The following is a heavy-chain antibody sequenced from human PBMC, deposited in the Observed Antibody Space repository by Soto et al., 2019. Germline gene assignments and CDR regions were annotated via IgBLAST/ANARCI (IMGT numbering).Heavy chain of an antibody. Sequence: QVHLVQSGAEVKKPGASVKVSCKASGYTFSNYGIHWVHQAPGQRLEWMGWINAGNGNTKYSEKFQGRVTITRDTFASTAYMELSSLRSEDTAVYYCARSGYSSGWYHWYFDFWGRGTLVTVSS. CDR1: GYTFSNYG. V-gene: IGHV1-3*01. D-gene: IGHD6-19*01. J-gene: IGHJ2*01. CDR3: ARSGYSSGWYHWYFDF. CDR2: INAGNGNT.